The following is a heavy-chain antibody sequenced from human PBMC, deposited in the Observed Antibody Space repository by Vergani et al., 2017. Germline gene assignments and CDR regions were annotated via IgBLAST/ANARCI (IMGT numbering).Heavy chain of an antibody. V-gene: IGHV5-51*01. D-gene: IGHD1-1*01. J-gene: IGHJ4*02. CDR1: EYSFGNYW. CDR3: ARHTTYTDS. Sequence: EVELVQSGPEMRKPGESLKISCKGSEYSFGNYWIGWVRQMPGKCLEWMGIIYPADSDTRYIPSVQGQVTISAAKSISTAFLQWDSLKASDTALYYCARHTTYTDSWGQGTLVTVSS. CDR2: IYPADSDT.